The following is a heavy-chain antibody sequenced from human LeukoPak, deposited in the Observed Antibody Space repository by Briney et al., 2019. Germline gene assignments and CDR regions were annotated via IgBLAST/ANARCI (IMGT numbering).Heavy chain of an antibody. CDR1: GFTFSSYS. Sequence: GGSLSLSCAVSGFTFSSYSMNWVRQAPGKGLEWVSSISSSSSYIYYAASVKGRFTISRDNAKHSLYLQMNSLRAEDTAVYYCAREVRLAVQGYWGQGTLVTVSS. D-gene: IGHD3-16*01. CDR3: AREVRLAVQGY. V-gene: IGHV3-21*01. CDR2: ISSSSSYI. J-gene: IGHJ4*02.